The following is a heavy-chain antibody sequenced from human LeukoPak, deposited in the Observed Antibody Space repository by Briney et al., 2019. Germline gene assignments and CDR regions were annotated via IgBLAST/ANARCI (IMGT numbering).Heavy chain of an antibody. CDR1: GLTVSSNC. V-gene: IGHV3-53*01. CDR3: AKEGGSGSYPTYFDY. CDR2: ISSGGST. Sequence: PGGSLRLSCAASGLTVSSNCMSWVRQAPGKGLEWVSLISSGGSTYYADSVKGRFTISRDNAKNSLDLQMNSLRAEDTAVYYCAKEGGSGSYPTYFDYWGQGTLVTVSS. D-gene: IGHD1-26*01. J-gene: IGHJ4*02.